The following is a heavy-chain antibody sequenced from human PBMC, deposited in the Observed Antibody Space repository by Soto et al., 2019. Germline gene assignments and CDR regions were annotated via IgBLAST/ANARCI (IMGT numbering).Heavy chain of an antibody. CDR1: GFTFDDYA. J-gene: IGHJ4*02. CDR2: ISWNSGSI. D-gene: IGHD5-12*01. CDR3: AKDRYRIEMATMMNY. V-gene: IGHV3-9*01. Sequence: EVQLVESGGGLVQPGRSLRLSCAASGFTFDDYAMHWVRQAPGKGLEWVSGISWNSGSIGYADSVKGRFTISRDNAKNSLYLQMNSLRAEDTALYYCAKDRYRIEMATMMNYWGQGTLVTVSS.